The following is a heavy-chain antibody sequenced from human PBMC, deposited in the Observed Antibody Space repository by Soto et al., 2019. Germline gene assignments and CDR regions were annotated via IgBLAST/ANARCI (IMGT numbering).Heavy chain of an antibody. J-gene: IGHJ6*03. CDR1: GYTFTGYY. CDR3: ATLSPYYDFWSGYYRSKPDYYYYYMDV. V-gene: IGHV1-2*04. D-gene: IGHD3-3*01. Sequence: ASVKVSCKASGYTFTGYYMHWVRQAPGQGLEWMGWINPNSGGTNYAQKFQGWVTMTRDTSISTAYMELSRLRSDDTAVYYCATLSPYYDFWSGYYRSKPDYYYYYMDVWSKGTTVTVSS. CDR2: INPNSGGT.